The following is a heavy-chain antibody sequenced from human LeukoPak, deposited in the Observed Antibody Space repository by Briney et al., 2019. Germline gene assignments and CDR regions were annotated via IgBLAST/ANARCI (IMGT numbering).Heavy chain of an antibody. V-gene: IGHV6-1*01. CDR1: GDSVSSNSVT. D-gene: IGHD2-2*01. J-gene: IGHJ5*02. CDR3: ARRLTQYDCFDP. Sequence: SQTLSLTCAISGDSVSSNSVTWNWIRQSPSRGLEWLGRTYYRSTWYNDYAVSVRGQITVNPDTSKNQFSLHLDSVTPEDTAVYYCARRLTQYDCFDPWGQGILVTVSS. CDR2: TYYRSTWYN.